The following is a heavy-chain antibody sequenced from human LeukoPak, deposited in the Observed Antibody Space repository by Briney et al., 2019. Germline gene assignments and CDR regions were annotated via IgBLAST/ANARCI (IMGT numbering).Heavy chain of an antibody. D-gene: IGHD2-2*01. CDR3: ARDQRIGGRYCSSTSCYPPDY. V-gene: IGHV3-74*01. J-gene: IGHJ4*02. Sequence: GGSLRLSCAASGFTFSSYWMHWDRQAQGKGRVWVSRINSDGSSTSYADSVKGRFTISRDNAKNTLYLQMNSLIAEDTAVYYCARDQRIGGRYCSSTSCYPPDYWGQGTLVTVSS. CDR1: GFTFSSYW. CDR2: INSDGSST.